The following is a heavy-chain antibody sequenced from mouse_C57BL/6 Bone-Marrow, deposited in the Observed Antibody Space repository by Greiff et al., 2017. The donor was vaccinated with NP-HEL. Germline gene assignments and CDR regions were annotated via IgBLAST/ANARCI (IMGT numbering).Heavy chain of an antibody. V-gene: IGHV1-69*01. CDR3: ARWYGNDVDY. D-gene: IGHD2-10*02. Sequence: QVQLQQPGAELVMPGASVKLSCKASGYTFTSYWMHWVKQRPGQGLEWIGEIDPSDSYTNYNQKFKGKSTLTVDKSSSTAYMQLSSLTSEDSAVYYCARWYGNDVDYWGQGTTRKGSS. CDR2: IDPSDSYT. CDR1: GYTFTSYW. J-gene: IGHJ2*01.